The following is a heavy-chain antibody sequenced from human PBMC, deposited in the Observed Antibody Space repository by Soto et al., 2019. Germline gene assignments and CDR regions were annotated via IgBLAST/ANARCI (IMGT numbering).Heavy chain of an antibody. Sequence: QVQLVESGGGVVQPGRSLRLSCAASGFTFSSYGMHWVRQAPGKGLEWVAVISYDGSNKYYADSVKGRFTISRDNSKNTLYLQMNSLRAEDTAVYYCAKPQSYDILTGYYNYFDYWGQGTLVTVSS. CDR1: GFTFSSYG. J-gene: IGHJ4*02. V-gene: IGHV3-30*18. CDR2: ISYDGSNK. CDR3: AKPQSYDILTGYYNYFDY. D-gene: IGHD3-9*01.